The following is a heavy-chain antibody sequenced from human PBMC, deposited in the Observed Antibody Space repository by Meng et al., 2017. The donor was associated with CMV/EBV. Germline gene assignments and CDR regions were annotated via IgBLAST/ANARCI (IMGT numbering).Heavy chain of an antibody. CDR1: GFTFSSYS. CDR2: ISSSSSYI. V-gene: IGHV3-21*01. CDR3: ARDNDFDY. Sequence: GESLKISCAASGFTFSSYSMNWVRQAPGKGLEWVSSISSSSSYIYYADSVKGRFTISRDNAKNSLYLQMNSLRAEDTAVYYCARDNDFDYWGQGTQVTVSS. J-gene: IGHJ4*02.